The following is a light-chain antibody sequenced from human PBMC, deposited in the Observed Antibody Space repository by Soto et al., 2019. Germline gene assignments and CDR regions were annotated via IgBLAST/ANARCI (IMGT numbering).Light chain of an antibody. V-gene: IGKV3-15*01. J-gene: IGKJ5*01. CDR3: QQYSNWPPIT. CDR1: QIVSSN. CDR2: GAS. Sequence: EIVMTQSPATLSVSPGERATLSCRASQIVSSNLAWYQQKPGQAPRLLIYGASPRATGIPARFSGSGSGTEFTLTISSLQSEDFAVYYCQQYSNWPPITFGQGTRLEIK.